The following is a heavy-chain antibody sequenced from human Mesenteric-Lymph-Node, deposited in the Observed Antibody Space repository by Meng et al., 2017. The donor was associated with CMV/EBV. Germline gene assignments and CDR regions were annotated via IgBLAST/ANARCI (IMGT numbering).Heavy chain of an antibody. V-gene: IGHV3-74*01. CDR2: INTDGSDT. Sequence: GGSLRLSCAASGFTLSSFWMHWVRQAPGKGLVWLSRINTDGSDTTYADSVKGRFTISRDNSKNTLYLQMNSLRAEDTAVYYCARVRSWHRDPYFDYWGQGTLVTVSS. CDR1: GFTLSSFW. CDR3: ARVRSWHRDPYFDY. D-gene: IGHD6-13*01. J-gene: IGHJ4*02.